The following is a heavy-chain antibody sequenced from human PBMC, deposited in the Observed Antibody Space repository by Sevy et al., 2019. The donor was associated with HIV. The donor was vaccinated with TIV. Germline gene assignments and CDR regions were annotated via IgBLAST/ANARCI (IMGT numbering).Heavy chain of an antibody. CDR3: ARVDANYDKGFDP. J-gene: IGHJ5*02. D-gene: IGHD3-22*01. Sequence: GGSLRLSCAASGFTFSNYNMNWVRQAPGKGLEWVSSITSSSDYIYDADSVKGRFTISRDNAKNSLYMQMNSLRADDTAVYYCARVDANYDKGFDPWGQGTLVTVSS. V-gene: IGHV3-21*01. CDR2: ITSSSDYI. CDR1: GFTFSNYN.